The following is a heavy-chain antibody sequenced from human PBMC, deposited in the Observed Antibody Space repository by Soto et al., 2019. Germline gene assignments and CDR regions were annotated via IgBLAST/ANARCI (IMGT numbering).Heavy chain of an antibody. Sequence: EVQLLDSGGGLVRPGESLRLSCAASGFNFNKYARRWVRQAPGEGLEWVSGISCCGGTASYGDSEKGRFTIARYDAKNTLYLDMNSLRVEDTAEYYCAKADGQQWLLPHLENWGRGTLVTVS. CDR1: GFNFNKYA. CDR3: AKADGQQWLLPHLEN. J-gene: IGHJ4*02. D-gene: IGHD6-19*01. CDR2: ISCCGGTA. V-gene: IGHV3-23*01.